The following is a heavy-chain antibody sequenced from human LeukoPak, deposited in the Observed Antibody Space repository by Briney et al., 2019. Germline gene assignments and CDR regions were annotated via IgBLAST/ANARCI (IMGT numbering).Heavy chain of an antibody. V-gene: IGHV3-23*01. CDR2: ISGSGGST. CDR3: AHPTEYSSSWYGNWFDP. Sequence: PGGSLRLSCAASGFTFSNYALSWVRQAPGKGLEWVSDISGSGGSTYYADSLKGRFTISRDNSKNTLYLQMNSLRAEDTAVYYCAHPTEYSSSWYGNWFDPWGQGTLVTVSS. CDR1: GFTFSNYA. J-gene: IGHJ5*02. D-gene: IGHD6-13*01.